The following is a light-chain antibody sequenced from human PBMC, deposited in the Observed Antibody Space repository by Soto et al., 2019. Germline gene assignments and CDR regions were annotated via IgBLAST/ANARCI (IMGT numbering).Light chain of an antibody. CDR3: QQRSNWPRMYT. Sequence: EIVLTQSPANLSLSPGERATLSCRASQSVSSYLAWYQQKPGQAPRLLIYDASNRATGIPARLSGSGSGTDFTLTISSLEPEDFAVYYCQQRSNWPRMYTFGQGTKLEIK. CDR2: DAS. J-gene: IGKJ2*01. V-gene: IGKV3-11*01. CDR1: QSVSSY.